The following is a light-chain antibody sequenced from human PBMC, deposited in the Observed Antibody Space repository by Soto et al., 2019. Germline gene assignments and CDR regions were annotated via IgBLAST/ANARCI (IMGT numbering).Light chain of an antibody. Sequence: EIVLTQSPGTLSLSLGERATLSCRASQSVSSNYLAWYQQKPGQAPRLLIYGASTRATGIPDRFSGGGSGTDFTLTISRLEPEDFAVYYCHQYGSSPQTFGQGTRWIS. CDR3: HQYGSSPQT. CDR2: GAS. V-gene: IGKV3-20*01. CDR1: QSVSSNY. J-gene: IGKJ1*01.